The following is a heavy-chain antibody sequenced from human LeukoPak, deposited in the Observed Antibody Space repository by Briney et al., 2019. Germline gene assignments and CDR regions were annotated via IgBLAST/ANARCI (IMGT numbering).Heavy chain of an antibody. Sequence: PGGSLRLSCAASGFGFGYYHMHWVRQAPGKGLECVAAINSNGRSTYYADSVKGRFIISRDNFNNTLYLQMGSLKPEDMAIYYCARFVSSGPLWGQGTMVTVSS. CDR1: GFGFGYYH. V-gene: IGHV3-64*02. D-gene: IGHD3-22*01. J-gene: IGHJ3*01. CDR2: INSNGRST. CDR3: ARFVSSGPL.